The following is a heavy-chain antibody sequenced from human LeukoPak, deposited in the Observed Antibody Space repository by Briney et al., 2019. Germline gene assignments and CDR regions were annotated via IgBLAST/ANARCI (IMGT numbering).Heavy chain of an antibody. V-gene: IGHV4-39*01. Sequence: TSETLSLTCTVSGGSISSSSYYWGWIRQPPGKGLEWIGSIYYSGSTYYNPSLKSRVTLSVDTSKNQFSLKLSSVTAADTAVYYCARLTYSSGWYFGYWGQGTLVTVSS. D-gene: IGHD6-19*01. CDR1: GGSISSSSYY. J-gene: IGHJ4*02. CDR3: ARLTYSSGWYFGY. CDR2: IYYSGST.